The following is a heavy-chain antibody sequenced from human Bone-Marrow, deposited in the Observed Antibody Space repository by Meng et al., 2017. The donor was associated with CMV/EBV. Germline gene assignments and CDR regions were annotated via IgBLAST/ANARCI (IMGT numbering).Heavy chain of an antibody. V-gene: IGHV3-21*01. CDR2: ISSSSSYI. CDR1: GFTFSSYS. D-gene: IGHD4-11*01. CDR3: AGDPGLPNGMDV. Sequence: GESLKISCAASGFTFSSYSMNWVRQAPGKGLEWVSSISSSSSYIYYADSVKGRFTISRDNAKNSLYLQMNSLRAEDTAVYYCAGDPGLPNGMDVWGQGTTVTVPS. J-gene: IGHJ6*02.